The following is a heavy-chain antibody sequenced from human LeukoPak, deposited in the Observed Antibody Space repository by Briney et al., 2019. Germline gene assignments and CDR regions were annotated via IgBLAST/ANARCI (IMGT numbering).Heavy chain of an antibody. V-gene: IGHV3-7*01. Sequence: GGSLRLSCAAPGFTFSSYWMSWVRQAPGKGLEWVANIKQDGSEKYYVDSVKGRFTISRDNAKNSLYLQMNSLRAEDTAVYYCARMGHVVPAIYYYYYYMDVWGKGTTVTVSS. CDR1: GFTFSSYW. CDR2: IKQDGSEK. D-gene: IGHD2-2*01. CDR3: ARMGHVVPAIYYYYYYMDV. J-gene: IGHJ6*03.